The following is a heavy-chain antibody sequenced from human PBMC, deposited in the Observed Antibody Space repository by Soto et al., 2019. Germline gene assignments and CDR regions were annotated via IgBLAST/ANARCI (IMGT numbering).Heavy chain of an antibody. CDR2: ISGSGDST. V-gene: IGHV3-23*01. CDR1: GFTLSNYA. CDR3: ARRGSGSYYDY. Sequence: EVQLLESGGGLVQPGGSLRLSCAASGFTLSNYAMNWVRQAPVKGLEWVSVISGSGDSTYHADSVKGRFTISRDNSKNTLYLQMNSLRAEDTAVYYCARRGSGSYYDYWGQGTLVTVSS. D-gene: IGHD1-26*01. J-gene: IGHJ4*02.